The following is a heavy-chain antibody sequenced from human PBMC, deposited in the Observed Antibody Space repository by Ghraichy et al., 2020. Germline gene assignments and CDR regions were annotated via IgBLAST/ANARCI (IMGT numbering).Heavy chain of an antibody. V-gene: IGHV3-23*01. J-gene: IGHJ6*01. Sequence: GSLRLSCAASGFTFSSYVMSWVRQAPGKGLEWVSGISGSGGSTYYADSVKGRFTISRDNSKNTLYLQMNSLRAEDTAVYYCAKDLFHPYYLGGVGYGLDVCGQGTTVTVSS. CDR3: AKDLFHPYYLGGVGYGLDV. D-gene: IGHD2/OR15-2a*01. CDR1: GFTFSSYV. CDR2: ISGSGGST.